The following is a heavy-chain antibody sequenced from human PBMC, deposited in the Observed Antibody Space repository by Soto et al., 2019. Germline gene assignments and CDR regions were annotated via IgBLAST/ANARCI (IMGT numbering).Heavy chain of an antibody. Sequence: GGSLRLSCAASGFTFDDYTMHWVRQAPGKGLEWVSLISWDGGSTYYAESVKGRFTISRDNSKNSLYLQMNSLRTEDTALYYCARKGSNYYYYGMDVWGQGT. J-gene: IGHJ6*02. CDR1: GFTFDDYT. V-gene: IGHV3-43*01. CDR3: ARKGSNYYYYGMDV. CDR2: ISWDGGST.